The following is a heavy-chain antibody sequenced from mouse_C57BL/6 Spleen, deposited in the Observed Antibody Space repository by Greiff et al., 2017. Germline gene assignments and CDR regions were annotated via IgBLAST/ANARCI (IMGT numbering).Heavy chain of an antibody. CDR3: PGGDVSSLSSLNY. Sequence: QVQLQQPGTELVKPGASVKLSCKASGYTFTSYWMHWVKQRPGQGLEWIGNINPSNGGTNYNEKFKSKATLTVDKSSSTAYLQLSSLTSETSAAYYWPGGDVSSLSSLNYWGQGPTPTVS. J-gene: IGHJ2*01. D-gene: IGHD1-1*01. CDR1: GYTFTSYW. CDR2: INPSNGGT. V-gene: IGHV1-53*01.